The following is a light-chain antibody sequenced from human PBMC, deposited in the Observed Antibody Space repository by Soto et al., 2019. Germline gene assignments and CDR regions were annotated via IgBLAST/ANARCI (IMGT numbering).Light chain of an antibody. Sequence: EIVLTQSPGTLSLSPGERATLSCRASQSVSSSYLAWYQQKPGQAPRLLIYGASSRATGIPGRFSGSGSGTDFTLTISRLEPEDFAVYYCQQYGSSPKFGGGTKVDIK. CDR2: GAS. J-gene: IGKJ4*01. V-gene: IGKV3-20*01. CDR3: QQYGSSPK. CDR1: QSVSSSY.